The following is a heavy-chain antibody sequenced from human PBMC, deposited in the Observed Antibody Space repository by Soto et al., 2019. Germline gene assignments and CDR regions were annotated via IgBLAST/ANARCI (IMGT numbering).Heavy chain of an antibody. D-gene: IGHD6-13*01. J-gene: IGHJ6*02. CDR3: ARDVAAAFYYYYGMDV. V-gene: IGHV4-30-4*01. Sequence: SETLSLTCTVSGGSISSGDYYWSWIRQPPGKGLEWIGYIYYSGSTYYNPSLKSRVTISLDTSKNQFSLKLSSVTAADTAVYYCARDVAAAFYYYYGMDVWGQGTTVTVSS. CDR2: IYYSGST. CDR1: GGSISSGDYY.